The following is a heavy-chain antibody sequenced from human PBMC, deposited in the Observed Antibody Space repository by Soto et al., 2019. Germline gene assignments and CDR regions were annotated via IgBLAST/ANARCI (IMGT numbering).Heavy chain of an antibody. D-gene: IGHD6-13*01. V-gene: IGHV2-70*11. CDR3: ARNVITAAGALGAYDI. CDR2: IDWDNDK. CDR1: GFSLRTGGMC. Sequence: SGPTLVNPTQTLTLTCTFSGFSLRTGGMCVSWIRQPPGKALEWLARIDWDNDKYYNTSLKTRLTISKDTSKNQVVLTVTNMDPVDTGTYYCARNVITAAGALGAYDIWGQGTVVTVSS. J-gene: IGHJ3*02.